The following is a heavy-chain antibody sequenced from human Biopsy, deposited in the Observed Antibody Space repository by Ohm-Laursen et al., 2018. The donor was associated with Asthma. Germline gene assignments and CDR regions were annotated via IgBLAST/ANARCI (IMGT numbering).Heavy chain of an antibody. V-gene: IGHV1-69*13. Sequence: VASVKVSCKASGGTFSSYAISWVRQAPGQGLEWMGGIIPTFGTANYAQKFQGRVTITADESTSTAYMELSSLRSEDTAVYYCARSELPSYYYYYGMDVWGQGTTVTVSS. CDR3: ARSELPSYYYYYGMDV. CDR1: GGTFSSYA. D-gene: IGHD1-26*01. J-gene: IGHJ6*02. CDR2: IIPTFGTA.